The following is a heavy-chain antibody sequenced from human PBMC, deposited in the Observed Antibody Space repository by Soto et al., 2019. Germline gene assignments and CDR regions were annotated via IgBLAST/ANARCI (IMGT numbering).Heavy chain of an antibody. CDR3: ARDREVTPDWYFDL. CDR1: GFTFSSYS. J-gene: IGHJ2*01. V-gene: IGHV3-48*01. Sequence: EVQLVESGGGLVQPGGSLRLSCAASGFTFSSYSMNWVRQAPGKGLEWVSYISSSSSTIYYADSVKGRFTISRDNAKNSLYLQMNSLRAEDTAVYYCARDREVTPDWYFDLWGRGTLVTVSS. CDR2: ISSSSSTI. D-gene: IGHD4-4*01.